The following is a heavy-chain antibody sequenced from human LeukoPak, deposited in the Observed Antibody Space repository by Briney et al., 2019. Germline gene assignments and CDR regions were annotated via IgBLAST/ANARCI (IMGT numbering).Heavy chain of an antibody. V-gene: IGHV3-66*01. Sequence: PGRSLRLSCAASGFTVSSNYMSWVRQAPGKGLEWVSVIYSGGSTYYADSVKGRFTISRDNSKNTLYLQMNSLRAEDTAVYYCARAGVGAYTPFDYWGQGTLVTVSS. J-gene: IGHJ4*02. CDR1: GFTVSSNY. CDR3: ARAGVGAYTPFDY. CDR2: IYSGGST. D-gene: IGHD1-26*01.